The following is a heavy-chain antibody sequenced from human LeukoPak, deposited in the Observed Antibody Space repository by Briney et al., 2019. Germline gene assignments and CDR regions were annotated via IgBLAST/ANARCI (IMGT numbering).Heavy chain of an antibody. D-gene: IGHD4-17*01. J-gene: IGHJ4*02. CDR1: GFTFSTYS. CDR2: ITISSSNI. V-gene: IGHV3-21*01. Sequence: PGGSLRLSCAASGFTFSTYSMNWVRQAPGKGLEWVPSITISSSNIYYADSVKGRFTISRDNAKNSLYLQMNSLRAEDTAVYYCARGLYGDSAFDFWGQGTLVTVSS. CDR3: ARGLYGDSAFDF.